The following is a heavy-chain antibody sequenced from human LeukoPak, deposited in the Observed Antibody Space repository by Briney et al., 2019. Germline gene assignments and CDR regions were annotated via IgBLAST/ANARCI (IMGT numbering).Heavy chain of an antibody. Sequence: GESLKISCKGSGYSFTSYWIGWVRQMPGKGLGWMGIIYPGDSDTRYSPSFQGQVTISADKSISTAYLQWSSLKASDTAMYYCARLGRYFDWLAEFDPWGQGTLVTVSS. CDR2: IYPGDSDT. CDR1: GYSFTSYW. J-gene: IGHJ5*02. CDR3: ARLGRYFDWLAEFDP. D-gene: IGHD3-9*01. V-gene: IGHV5-51*01.